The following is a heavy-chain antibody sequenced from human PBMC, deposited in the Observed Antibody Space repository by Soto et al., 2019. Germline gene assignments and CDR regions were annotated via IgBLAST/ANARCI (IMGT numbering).Heavy chain of an antibody. V-gene: IGHV4-34*01. CDR3: ARSLGRTREGN. CDR2: INHSGST. Sequence: PSETLSLTCAVYGGSFSGYYWSWIRQPPGKGLEWIGEINHSGSTNYNPSLKSRVTISVDTSKNQFSLKLSSVTAADTAAYYCARSLGRTREGNWGQGTLVTVSS. CDR1: GGSFSGYY. J-gene: IGHJ4*02. D-gene: IGHD2-2*01.